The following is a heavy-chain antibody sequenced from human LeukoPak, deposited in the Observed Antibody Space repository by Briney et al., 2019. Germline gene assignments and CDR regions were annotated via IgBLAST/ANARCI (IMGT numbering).Heavy chain of an antibody. J-gene: IGHJ4*02. Sequence: SQTLSLTCAISGDSVSSNSAAWNWIRQSPSRGLEWLGRTYYRSKWYNDYAVSVKSRITINPDTSKNQFSLQLNSVTPEDTAVYYCARSPGFRYSSGWYFDYWGQGTLVTVSS. V-gene: IGHV6-1*01. CDR1: GDSVSSNSAA. CDR2: TYYRSKWYN. CDR3: ARSPGFRYSSGWYFDY. D-gene: IGHD6-19*01.